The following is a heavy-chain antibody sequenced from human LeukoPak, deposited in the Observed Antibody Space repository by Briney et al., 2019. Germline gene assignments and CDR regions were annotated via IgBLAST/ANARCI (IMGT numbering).Heavy chain of an antibody. D-gene: IGHD6-13*01. J-gene: IGHJ4*02. V-gene: IGHV3-23*01. CDR2: ISGSGGST. CDR3: AKTGTPWYYFDY. Sequence: GGSLRLSCAASGFTFSSYSMNWVRQAPGKGLEWVSAISGSGGSTYYADSVKGRFTISRDNSKNTLYLQMNSLRAEDTAVYYCAKTGTPWYYFDYWGQGTLVTVSS. CDR1: GFTFSSYS.